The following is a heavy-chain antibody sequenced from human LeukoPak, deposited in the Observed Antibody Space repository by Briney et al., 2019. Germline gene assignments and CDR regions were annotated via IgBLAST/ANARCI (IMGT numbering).Heavy chain of an antibody. CDR3: ARGRIGSSWVFVY. CDR1: GGTFSSYA. D-gene: IGHD6-13*01. CDR2: MNPNSGNT. J-gene: IGHJ4*02. V-gene: IGHV1-8*02. Sequence: ASVKVSCKASGGTFSSYAISWVRQAPGQGLEWMGWMNPNSGNTGYAQKFQGRVTMTRNTSISTAYMELSSLRSEDTAVYYCARGRIGSSWVFVYWGQGTLVTVSS.